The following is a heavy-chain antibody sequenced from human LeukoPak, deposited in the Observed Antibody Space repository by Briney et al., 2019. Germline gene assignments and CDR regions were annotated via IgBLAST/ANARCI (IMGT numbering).Heavy chain of an antibody. Sequence: GGSLRLSCAASGLTLSNAWMTWVRQAPGKGREWVARIKSKTDGGIKDYAAPVKGTFTISRDDSENTVYLQMNSLKIEDTAVYYCATGRSGYFDSWGQGTLVFVSS. D-gene: IGHD5-24*01. CDR2: IKSKTDGGIK. V-gene: IGHV3-15*01. CDR3: ATGRSGYFDS. J-gene: IGHJ4*02. CDR1: GLTLSNAW.